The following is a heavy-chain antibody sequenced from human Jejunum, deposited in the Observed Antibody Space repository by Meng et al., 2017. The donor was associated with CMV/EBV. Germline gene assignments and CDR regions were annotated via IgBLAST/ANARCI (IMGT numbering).Heavy chain of an antibody. CDR1: GFTISHAW. CDR2: IRSKADAGTT. V-gene: IGHV3-15*01. Sequence: GFTISHAWMSWGRQTPGKGLEWVGSIRSKADAGTTDYAAPVKGRFTISRDDSKNTLYLQMYSLKTEDTAVYYCTTFNVAGTDWFDPWGQGTLVTVSS. D-gene: IGHD6-19*01. CDR3: TTFNVAGTDWFDP. J-gene: IGHJ5*02.